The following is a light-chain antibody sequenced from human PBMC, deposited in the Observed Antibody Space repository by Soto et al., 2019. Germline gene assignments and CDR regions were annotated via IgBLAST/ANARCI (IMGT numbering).Light chain of an antibody. CDR1: NIGSKS. V-gene: IGLV3-21*04. Sequence: SYELTQPPSVSVAPGKTARITCGGNNIGSKSVHWYQQKPGQAPVLVIYYDSDRPSGIPERFSGSNSGNTATLTISRVEAGHEADYYCQVWDSSSDHRVFGGGTKLTVL. CDR2: YDS. J-gene: IGLJ2*01. CDR3: QVWDSSSDHRV.